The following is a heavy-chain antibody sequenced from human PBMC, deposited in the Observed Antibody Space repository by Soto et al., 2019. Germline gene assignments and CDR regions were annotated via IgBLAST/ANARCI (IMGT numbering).Heavy chain of an antibody. V-gene: IGHV3-30-3*01. CDR2: ISYDGSNK. CDR1: GYKFSNFA. J-gene: IGHJ5*01. D-gene: IGHD3-16*02. Sequence: LRLSCAASGYKFSNFAGHRVLQAQGKGLEWVAVISYDGSNKYYADSVKGGFTMSRDNSKNTLYLQMSSLRDEDTAVYYWTGYEVSVRSLHSWG. CDR3: TGYEVSVRSLHS.